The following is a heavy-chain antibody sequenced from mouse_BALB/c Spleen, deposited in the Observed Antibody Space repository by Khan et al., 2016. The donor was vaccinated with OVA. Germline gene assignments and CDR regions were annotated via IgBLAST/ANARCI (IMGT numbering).Heavy chain of an antibody. CDR3: ASHGYWYFDV. CDR1: GYTFTNYG. Sequence: QFQLVQSGPELKKPGETVKISCKASGYTFTNYGMNWVKQAPGKGLKWMGWINTYTGEPTYADDFKGRFAFSLETSASTAYLQINNLKSEDTATYFCASHGYWYFDVWGAGTTVTVSS. J-gene: IGHJ1*01. CDR2: INTYTGEP. V-gene: IGHV9-3-1*01.